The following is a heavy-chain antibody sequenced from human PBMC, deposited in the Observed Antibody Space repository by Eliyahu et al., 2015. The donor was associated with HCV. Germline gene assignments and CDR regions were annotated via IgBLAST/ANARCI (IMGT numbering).Heavy chain of an antibody. CDR3: TRGPYNSSAYYYFY. J-gene: IGHJ4*02. CDR1: GFXFSGSP. D-gene: IGHD3-22*01. V-gene: IGHV3-73*01. CDR2: IGGKGHSXAT. Sequence: EVQLVESGGGLVQPGGSLXLSCAVSGFXFSGSPXXWVRQASGKGLEWVGHIGGKGHSXATAYAASVEGRFTISREDSMNAAYLQMNSLKTDDTAVYYCTRGPYNSSAYYYFYWGQGTLVTVSS.